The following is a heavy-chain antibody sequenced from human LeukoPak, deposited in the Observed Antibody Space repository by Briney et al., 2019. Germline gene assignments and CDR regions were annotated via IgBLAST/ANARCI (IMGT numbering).Heavy chain of an antibody. CDR1: GGSISSGDYY. J-gene: IGHJ3*02. D-gene: IGHD3-22*01. CDR2: IYYSGST. Sequence: PSETLSLTCTVSGGSISSGDYYWSWIRQHPGKGLEWIGYIYYSGSTYYNPSLKSRVTISVDTSKNQFSLKLSSVTAADTAVYYCARTDYYDSSGYYYPDAFDIWGQGTMVTVSS. V-gene: IGHV4-31*03. CDR3: ARTDYYDSSGYYYPDAFDI.